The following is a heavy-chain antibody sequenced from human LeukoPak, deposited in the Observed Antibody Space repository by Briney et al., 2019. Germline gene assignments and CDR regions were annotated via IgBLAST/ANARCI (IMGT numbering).Heavy chain of an antibody. CDR1: GFTFSSYG. CDR3: ARGASTHMPFDI. V-gene: IGHV3-33*01. CDR2: IWYDGSNK. J-gene: IGHJ3*02. D-gene: IGHD5/OR15-5a*01. Sequence: PGGSLRLSCAASGFTFSSYGMHWVRQAPGKGLEWVAVIWYDGSNKYYADSVKGRFTISRDNSKNPLYLQMNSLRAEDTAVYYCARGASTHMPFDIWGQGTMVTASS.